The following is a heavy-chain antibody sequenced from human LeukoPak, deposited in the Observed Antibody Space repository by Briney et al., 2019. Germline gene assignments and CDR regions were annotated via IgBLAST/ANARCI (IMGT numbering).Heavy chain of an antibody. D-gene: IGHD2-2*01. CDR2: IKQDGSEK. V-gene: IGHV3-7*01. Sequence: VGSLRLSCAASGFTFSSYWMSWVRQAPGKGLEWVANIKQDGSEKYYVDSVKGRFTISRDNAKNSLYLQMNSLRAEDTAVYYCARDSLVGTPQDDYWGQGTLVTVSS. CDR1: GFTFSSYW. CDR3: ARDSLVGTPQDDY. J-gene: IGHJ4*02.